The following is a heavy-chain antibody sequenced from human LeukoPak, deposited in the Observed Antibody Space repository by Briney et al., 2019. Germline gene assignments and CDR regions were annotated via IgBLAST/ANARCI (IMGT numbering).Heavy chain of an antibody. Sequence: ASVKVSCKASGYTLTSYGISWVRQAPGQGLEWMGWINAYNGNTNYAQKLQGRVTVTTDTSTSTAYMELRSLRSDDTAVYYCVYCSCTSCYSGLDYWGQGTLVTVSS. CDR2: INAYNGNT. V-gene: IGHV1-18*04. D-gene: IGHD2-2*01. CDR1: GYTLTSYG. J-gene: IGHJ4*02. CDR3: VYCSCTSCYSGLDY.